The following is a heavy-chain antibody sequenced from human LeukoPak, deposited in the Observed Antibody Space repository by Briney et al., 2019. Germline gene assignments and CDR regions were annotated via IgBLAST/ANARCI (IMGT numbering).Heavy chain of an antibody. CDR2: INREGNEK. Sequence: GGSLRLSCATFGFAFSDYWMTWVRQVPGKGLEWVANINREGNEKYYVDSVKGRFTISRDNAKNSVDLQMDSLRVEDTAVYYCARVGTWELQRVFDFWGKGTLVTVSS. V-gene: IGHV3-7*01. D-gene: IGHD1-26*01. J-gene: IGHJ4*02. CDR3: ARVGTWELQRVFDF. CDR1: GFAFSDYW.